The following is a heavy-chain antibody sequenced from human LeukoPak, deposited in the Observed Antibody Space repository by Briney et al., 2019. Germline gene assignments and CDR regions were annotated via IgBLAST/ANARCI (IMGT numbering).Heavy chain of an antibody. J-gene: IGHJ4*02. CDR3: ARDDSGGSFFDY. D-gene: IGHD2-15*01. V-gene: IGHV1-69*06. CDR1: GGTFSSYA. CDR2: IIPIFGTA. Sequence: ASVKVSCKASGGTFSSYAISWVRQAPGQGLEWMGGIIPIFGTANYAQKFQGRVTITADKSTSTAYMELSSLRSEDTAVYYCARDDSGGSFFDYWGQGTRVTVSS.